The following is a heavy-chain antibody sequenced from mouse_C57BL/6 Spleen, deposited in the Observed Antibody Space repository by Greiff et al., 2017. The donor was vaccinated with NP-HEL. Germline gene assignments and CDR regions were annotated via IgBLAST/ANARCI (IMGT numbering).Heavy chain of an antibody. CDR1: GFTFSSYA. Sequence: EVKVVESGGGLVKPGGSLKLSCAASGFTFSSYAMSWVRQTPEKRLEWVATISDGGSYTYYPDNVKGRFTISRDNAKNNLYLQMSHLKSEDTAMYYCASITGNNYFDYWGQGTTLTVSS. V-gene: IGHV5-4*03. CDR3: ASITGNNYFDY. CDR2: ISDGGSYT. D-gene: IGHD4-1*01. J-gene: IGHJ2*01.